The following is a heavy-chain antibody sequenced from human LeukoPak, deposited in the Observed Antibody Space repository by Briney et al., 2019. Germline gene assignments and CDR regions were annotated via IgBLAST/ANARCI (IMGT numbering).Heavy chain of an antibody. D-gene: IGHD6-13*01. CDR3: ARGLKDIAAAGISYYYGMDV. V-gene: IGHV4-34*01. J-gene: IGHJ6*02. Sequence: PSETLSLTCAVYGGSFSGYYWSWIRQPPGKGLEWIGEINHSGSTNYNPSLKSRVTISVDTSKNQFSLKLSSVTVADTAVYYCARGLKDIAAAGISYYYGMDVWGQGTTVTVSS. CDR1: GGSFSGYY. CDR2: INHSGST.